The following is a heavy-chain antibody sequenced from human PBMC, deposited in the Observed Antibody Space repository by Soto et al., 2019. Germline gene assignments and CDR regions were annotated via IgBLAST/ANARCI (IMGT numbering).Heavy chain of an antibody. J-gene: IGHJ3*01. V-gene: IGHV3-7*01. CDR1: GFTFSNYW. D-gene: IGHD4-17*01. CDR2: IKGGGSER. Sequence: GGSLRLSCAGSGFTFSNYWMAWVRQAPGKGLEWVANIKGGGSERNYVGSVKGRFTISRDNAENSLFLQMSSLRVEDTAVYYCARWPRAFGEYGFDVWGRGTLVTVSS. CDR3: ARWPRAFGEYGFDV.